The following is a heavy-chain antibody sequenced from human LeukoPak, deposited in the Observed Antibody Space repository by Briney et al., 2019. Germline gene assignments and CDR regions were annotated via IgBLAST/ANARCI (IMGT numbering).Heavy chain of an antibody. CDR1: AFTFSSHP. D-gene: IGHD3-10*01. V-gene: IGHV3-23*01. Sequence: GGSLRPSCAAAAFTFSSHPMGWVRRAQGKGHGWDSSTCRSIGCAYYADSVRGRFAISRDDSKHTLYLQMDRQRAEETAVYYCALISLSPSGNFDSCGQGTLFTVSP. J-gene: IGHJ4*02. CDR2: TCRSIGCA. CDR3: ALISLSPSGNFDS.